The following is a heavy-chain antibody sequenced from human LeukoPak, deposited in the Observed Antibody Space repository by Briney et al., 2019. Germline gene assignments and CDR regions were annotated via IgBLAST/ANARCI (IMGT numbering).Heavy chain of an antibody. Sequence: GGSLRLSCAASGFTFSSYAMSWVRQAPGKGLEWVSAISGSGGSTYYADSVKGRFTISRDNSKNTPYLQMNSLKTEDTAVYYCTRDILKQTLYSSGWIISYWGRGTLVTVSS. CDR3: TRDILKQTLYSSGWIISY. D-gene: IGHD6-19*01. CDR2: ISGSGGST. V-gene: IGHV3-23*01. J-gene: IGHJ4*02. CDR1: GFTFSSYA.